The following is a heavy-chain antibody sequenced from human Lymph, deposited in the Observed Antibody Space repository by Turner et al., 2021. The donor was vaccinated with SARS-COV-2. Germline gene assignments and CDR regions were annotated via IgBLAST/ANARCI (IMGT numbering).Heavy chain of an antibody. CDR1: GFTFSSFA. CDR3: ARGLSGNYYFFDY. J-gene: IGHJ4*02. D-gene: IGHD1-26*01. Sequence: VQLVESGGVVVQPGRSLRLSCAASGFTFSSFAMHWVRQAPGKGLEWVALISYDGGNKYYAGSVKGRFTISRDNSKNTLYLHMNSLRAEDTAVYYCARGLSGNYYFFDYWGQGTLVTVSS. CDR2: ISYDGGNK. V-gene: IGHV3-30-3*01.